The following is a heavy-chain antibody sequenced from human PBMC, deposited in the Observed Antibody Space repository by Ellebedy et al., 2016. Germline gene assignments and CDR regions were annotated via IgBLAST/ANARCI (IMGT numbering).Heavy chain of an antibody. V-gene: IGHV1-3*01. D-gene: IGHD6-13*01. CDR2: INAGNGNT. CDR1: GYTFTSYA. Sequence: ASVKVSCXASGYTFTSYAMHWVRQAPGQRLEWMGWINAGNGNTKYSQKFQGRVTITRDTSASTAYMELSSLRSEDTAVYYCARDPDSSSWFYYGMDVWGQGTTVTVSS. CDR3: ARDPDSSSWFYYGMDV. J-gene: IGHJ6*02.